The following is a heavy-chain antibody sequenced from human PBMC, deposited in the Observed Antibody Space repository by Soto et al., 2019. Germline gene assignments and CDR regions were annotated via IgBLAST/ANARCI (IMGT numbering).Heavy chain of an antibody. CDR1: GFAFSNYG. V-gene: IGHV3-21*01. CDR2: ISGSSAYI. J-gene: IGHJ3*02. CDR3: AEQKEAFHI. Sequence: GGSLRLSCGASGFAFSNYGMNWVRQAPGKGLEWVSSISGSSAYIYYADSVKGRFTISRDNAKSSLYLQMNSLRAEDTAVYYCAEQKEAFHIWGQGTMVTVSS.